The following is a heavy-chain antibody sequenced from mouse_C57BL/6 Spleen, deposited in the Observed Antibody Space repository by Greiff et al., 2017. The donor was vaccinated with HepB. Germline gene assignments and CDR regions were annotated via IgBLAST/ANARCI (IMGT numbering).Heavy chain of an antibody. CDR3: ARDIPDLPSYFDV. V-gene: IGHV5-4*01. CDR1: GFTFSSYA. CDR2: ISDGGSYT. D-gene: IGHD2-1*01. J-gene: IGHJ1*03. Sequence: EVKLMESGGGLVKPGGSLKLSCAASGFTFSSYAMSWVRQTPEKRLEWVATISDGGSYTYYPDNVKGRFTISRDNAKNNLYLQMSHLKSEDTAMYYCARDIPDLPSYFDVWGTGTTVTVSS.